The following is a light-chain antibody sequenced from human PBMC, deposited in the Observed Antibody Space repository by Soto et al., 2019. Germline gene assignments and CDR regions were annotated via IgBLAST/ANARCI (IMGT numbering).Light chain of an antibody. CDR2: EGS. Sequence: QSVLTQPASVSGSPGQSITISCSGTSSDVGSYKLVSWYQHHPGKAPKVMIYEGSKRPSGVSNRFSGSKSGNTASLRISGLQGDDEAYYYCCSYAGSSPFVFGTGTKLTVL. J-gene: IGLJ1*01. V-gene: IGLV2-23*03. CDR1: SSDVGSYKL. CDR3: CSYAGSSPFV.